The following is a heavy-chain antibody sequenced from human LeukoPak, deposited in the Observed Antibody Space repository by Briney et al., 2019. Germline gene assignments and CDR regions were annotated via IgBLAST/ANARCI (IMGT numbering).Heavy chain of an antibody. CDR3: ARGGVGTTSYFYYMDV. CDR1: GYTFTGYY. CDR2: LNPNSGGT. Sequence: ASVKVSCKASGYTFTGYYMHCVRQAPGQGLEWMGWLNPNSGGTNFAQNFQGRVTMTRDTSINTVYMELSRLGSDDTAMYLCARGGVGTTSYFYYMDVWGKGTTVSVSS. V-gene: IGHV1-2*02. J-gene: IGHJ6*03. D-gene: IGHD1-26*01.